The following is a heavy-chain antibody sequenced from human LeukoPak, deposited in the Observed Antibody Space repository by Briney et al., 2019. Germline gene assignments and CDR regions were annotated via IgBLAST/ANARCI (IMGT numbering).Heavy chain of an antibody. J-gene: IGHJ4*02. V-gene: IGHV4-4*07. Sequence: SETLSLTCTVSGDSISTCYWSWIRQSAGKGLEWIGRIHTSGSTNYNPSLKSRATMSVDTSRTQFSLKVSSVTAADTGVYYCARAPEFSSGWLLDYWGQGSLVTVSS. CDR3: ARAPEFSSGWLLDY. CDR2: IHTSGST. D-gene: IGHD3-22*01. CDR1: GDSISTCY.